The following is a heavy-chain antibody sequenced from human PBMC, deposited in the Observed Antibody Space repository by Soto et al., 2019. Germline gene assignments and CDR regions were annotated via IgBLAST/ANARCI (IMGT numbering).Heavy chain of an antibody. J-gene: IGHJ3*01. D-gene: IGHD3-9*01. Sequence: PSETLSLTCTVSGGSISSSSYYWGWIRQSPGKGLEWIGNIYYSGSTNYNPSLKSRVTISVDTSKNQFSLKLSSVTAADTAIYYCASLNFDILTGYYAFDLWGQGTMVTVSS. CDR2: IYYSGST. CDR1: GGSISSSSYY. V-gene: IGHV4-39*01. CDR3: ASLNFDILTGYYAFDL.